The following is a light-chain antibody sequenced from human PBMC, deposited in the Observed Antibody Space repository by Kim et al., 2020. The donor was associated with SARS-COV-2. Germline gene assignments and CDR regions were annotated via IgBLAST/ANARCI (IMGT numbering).Light chain of an antibody. Sequence: AAGGDRVTITGRASQSISSWLAWYQQKPGKAPKLLINKASTLQSGVPSRFSGSGSGTEFTLTISSLQPDDFATYYCQQYHNYATFGQGTKVDIK. J-gene: IGKJ1*01. V-gene: IGKV1-5*03. CDR3: QQYHNYAT. CDR2: KAS. CDR1: QSISSW.